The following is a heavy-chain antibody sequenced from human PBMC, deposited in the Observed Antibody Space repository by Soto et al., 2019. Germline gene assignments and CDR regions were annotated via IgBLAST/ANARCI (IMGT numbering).Heavy chain of an antibody. D-gene: IGHD5-18*01. V-gene: IGHV3-30-3*01. CDR1: GFTFSSYA. CDR2: ISYDGSNK. CDR3: ARDHRESGYSYGRYYYYGMDV. J-gene: IGHJ6*02. Sequence: PGGSLRLSCAASGFTFSSYAMHWVRQAPGKGLEWVAVISYDGSNKYYADSVKGRFTISRDNSKNTLYLQMNSLRAEDTAVYYCARDHRESGYSYGRYYYYGMDVWGQGTTVTVSS.